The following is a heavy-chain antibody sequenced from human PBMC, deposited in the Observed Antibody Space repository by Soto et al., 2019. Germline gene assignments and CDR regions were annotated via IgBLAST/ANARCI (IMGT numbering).Heavy chain of an antibody. D-gene: IGHD1-7*01. CDR1: GFTFTSCA. V-gene: IGHV3-23*01. Sequence: AGGSLRLSCAASGFTFTSCAMSWVRQAPGKGLEWVSAISGTAGNTYHADSVKGRFTISRDISKNTLYLQMNSLRAEDTAVYYCAKGDWDYIAGHFDYWGQGTLVTVSS. CDR2: ISGTAGNT. CDR3: AKGDWDYIAGHFDY. J-gene: IGHJ4*02.